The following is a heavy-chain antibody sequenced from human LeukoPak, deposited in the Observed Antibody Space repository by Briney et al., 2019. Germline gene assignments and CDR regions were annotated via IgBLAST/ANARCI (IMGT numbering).Heavy chain of an antibody. Sequence: QSGGSLRLSCAASGFSFRSHGMNWVRQAPGKGLEWVSGISPRGDITYYKDSVRGRFTISRDNFKNTVSLQLNSLGAEDTAMYYCAKDDDWGRFNHWGQGTLVTVSS. CDR2: ISPRGDIT. J-gene: IGHJ1*01. CDR3: AKDDDWGRFNH. CDR1: GFSFRSHG. D-gene: IGHD3-16*01. V-gene: IGHV3-23*01.